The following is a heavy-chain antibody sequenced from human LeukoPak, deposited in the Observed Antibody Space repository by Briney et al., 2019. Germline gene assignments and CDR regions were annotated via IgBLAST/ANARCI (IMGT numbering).Heavy chain of an antibody. D-gene: IGHD5-24*01. CDR3: ARVPVRDGYNFYYYYGMDV. CDR1: GGSISSYY. CDR2: IYYSGST. V-gene: IGHV4-59*01. Sequence: PSETLSLTCTVSGGSISSYYWSRIRQPPGKGLEWIGYIYYSGSTNYNPSLKSRVTISVDTSKNQFSLKLSSVTAADTAVYYCARVPVRDGYNFYYYYGMDVWGQGTTVTVSS. J-gene: IGHJ6*02.